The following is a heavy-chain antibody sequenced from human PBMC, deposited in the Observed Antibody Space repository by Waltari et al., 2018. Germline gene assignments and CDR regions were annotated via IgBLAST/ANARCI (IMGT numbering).Heavy chain of an antibody. CDR3: HLTGRNIVLAGGSPSFYSYMDV. D-gene: IGHD2-15*01. J-gene: IGHJ6*03. CDR1: GYTLAGLS. V-gene: IGHV1-24*01. Sequence: QVQVEQSGSEVKRPGASVRVACTVLGYTLAGLSTDWVRHVRAKGPEWMGRLEREDGATTYAQHFQRRITVTEDTSTNTAYMGLRTLVSDDTAVYFCHLTGRNIVLAGGSPSFYSYMDVWGRGTTVTVS. CDR2: LEREDGAT.